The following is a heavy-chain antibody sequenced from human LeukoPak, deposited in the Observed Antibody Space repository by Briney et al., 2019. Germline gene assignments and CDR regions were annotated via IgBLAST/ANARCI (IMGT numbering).Heavy chain of an antibody. CDR1: GFTFDDYA. CDR2: ISWDSGSI. D-gene: IGHD6-19*01. Sequence: QPGRSLRLSCAASGFTFDDYAMHWVRQAPGKGLEWVSGISWDSGSIGYADSVKGRFTISRDNAKNSLYLQMNSLRAEDTPLYYCARAGRVVVADPNWVGYYSDYWGQGTLVTVSS. CDR3: ARAGRVVVADPNWVGYYSDY. J-gene: IGHJ4*02. V-gene: IGHV3-9*01.